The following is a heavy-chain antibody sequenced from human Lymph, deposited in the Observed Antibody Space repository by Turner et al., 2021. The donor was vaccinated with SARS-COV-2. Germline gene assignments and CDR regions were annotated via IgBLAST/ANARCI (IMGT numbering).Heavy chain of an antibody. J-gene: IGHJ6*02. CDR1: GYTFTSYY. D-gene: IGHD5-18*01. Sequence: QVQMAQSGAAVKKPGASVKVSCMASGYTFTSYYMHWVQQAPGQGLEWMGIINPSGGSTTYAQKFQGRVTMTRDTSTSTVYMGLSSLRSDNTAVYYCARDPPIQIWVDYFYYGMDVWGQGTTVTVSS. CDR2: INPSGGST. CDR3: ARDPPIQIWVDYFYYGMDV. V-gene: IGHV1-46*01.